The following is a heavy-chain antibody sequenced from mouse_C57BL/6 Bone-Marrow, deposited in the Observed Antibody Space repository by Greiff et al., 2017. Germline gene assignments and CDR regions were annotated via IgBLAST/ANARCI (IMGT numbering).Heavy chain of an antibody. CDR1: GYTFTSYW. CDR2: IYPGSGST. Sequence: QVQLKESGAELVKPGASVTMSCKASGYTFTSYWITWVKQRPGQGLEWIGDIYPGSGSTNYNEKFKSKATLTVDTSSRTAYMQLSSLTSEDSAVYYCARYGFAGFAYWGQGTLVTVSA. J-gene: IGHJ3*01. V-gene: IGHV1-55*01. D-gene: IGHD2-2*01. CDR3: ARYGFAGFAY.